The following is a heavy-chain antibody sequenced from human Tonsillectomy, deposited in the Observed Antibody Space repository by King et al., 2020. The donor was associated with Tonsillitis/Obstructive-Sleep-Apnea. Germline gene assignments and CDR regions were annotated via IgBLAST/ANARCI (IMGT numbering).Heavy chain of an antibody. CDR2: IYSGGST. D-gene: IGHD3-3*01. V-gene: IGHV3-66*01. CDR1: GFTVSSNY. CDR3: ARGGGLFGVVIMGDY. J-gene: IGHJ4*02. Sequence: VQLVESGGGLVQPGGSLRLSCAASGFTVSSNYMSWVRQAPGKGLEWVSVIYSGGSTNYADSVKGRFTISRDNSKNTLYLQMNSLRAEDTAVYYCARGGGLFGVVIMGDYWGQGTLVTVSS.